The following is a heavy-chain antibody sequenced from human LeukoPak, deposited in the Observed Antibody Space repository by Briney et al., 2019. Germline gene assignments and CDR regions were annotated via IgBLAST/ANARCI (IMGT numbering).Heavy chain of an antibody. J-gene: IGHJ4*02. CDR3: ARDARPRDGGLVPYYFDS. CDR2: IYSSGNT. Sequence: PSETLSLTSTVPVGSINSYYWSCIRQRPGKGLEWIGRIYSSGNTNYNPSLKSRVTISLDKSKNQFSLKLYSVTAADTAVYYCARDARPRDGGLVPYYFDSWGQGTLVTVSS. D-gene: IGHD5-24*01. V-gene: IGHV4-4*07. CDR1: VGSINSYY.